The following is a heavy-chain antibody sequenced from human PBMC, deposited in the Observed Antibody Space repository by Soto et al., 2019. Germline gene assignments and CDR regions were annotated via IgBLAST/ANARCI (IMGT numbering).Heavy chain of an antibody. CDR2: IYPGDSET. Sequence: GESLKISCKASGYTFSSHWIGWVRQMPGKGLEWMGIIYPGDSETRYSPSVQGQVTISIDKSINTAYLQWSSLKPSDTAMYYCARHGYGAYAPPFEDFDYWGQGTLVTVSS. V-gene: IGHV5-51*01. J-gene: IGHJ4*02. CDR1: GYTFSSHW. D-gene: IGHD5-12*01. CDR3: ARHGYGAYAPPFEDFDY.